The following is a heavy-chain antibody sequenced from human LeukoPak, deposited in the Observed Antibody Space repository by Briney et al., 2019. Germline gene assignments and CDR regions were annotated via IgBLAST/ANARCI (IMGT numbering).Heavy chain of an antibody. Sequence: SVKVSCKASGGTFSSYAISWVRQAPGQGLEWMGGIIPIFGTANYAPKFQGRVTITADESTSTAYMELSSLRSEDTAVYYCATDTVTTTYYYYMDVWGKGTTVTVSS. D-gene: IGHD4-17*01. J-gene: IGHJ6*03. V-gene: IGHV1-69*13. CDR2: IIPIFGTA. CDR1: GGTFSSYA. CDR3: ATDTVTTTYYYYMDV.